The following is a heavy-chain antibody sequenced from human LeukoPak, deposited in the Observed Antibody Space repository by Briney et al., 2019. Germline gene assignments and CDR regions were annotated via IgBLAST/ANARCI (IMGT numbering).Heavy chain of an antibody. D-gene: IGHD2-2*01. CDR1: GYTFTSYY. CDR2: INPSGGST. J-gene: IGHJ4*02. V-gene: IGHV1-46*01. CDR3: ARDVNVVVPAAIKFMSPYYFDY. Sequence: ASVKVSCKASGYTFTSYYMHWVRQAPGQGLEWMGIINPSGGSTSYAQKFQGRVTMTRDTSTSTVYMELSRLRSDDTAVYYCARDVNVVVPAAIKFMSPYYFDYWGQGTLVTVSS.